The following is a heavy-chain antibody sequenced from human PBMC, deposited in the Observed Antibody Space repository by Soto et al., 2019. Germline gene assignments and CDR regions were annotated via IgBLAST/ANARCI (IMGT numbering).Heavy chain of an antibody. CDR2: ISSDGRNT. CDR3: ARRQLGYSSGPGVDY. Sequence: PGGSLRLSCLASGFTFNNHAMHWVRQAPGKGLEWVAFISSDGRNTYYADSVMGRFTISRDNAKNSLYLQMNSLRAEDTAVYYCARRQLGYSSGPGVDYWGRGTLVTVSS. J-gene: IGHJ4*02. CDR1: GFTFNNHA. D-gene: IGHD6-19*01. V-gene: IGHV3-30*04.